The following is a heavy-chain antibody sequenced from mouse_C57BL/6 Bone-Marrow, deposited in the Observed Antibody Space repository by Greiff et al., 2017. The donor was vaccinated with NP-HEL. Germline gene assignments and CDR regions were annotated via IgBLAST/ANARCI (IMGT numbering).Heavy chain of an antibody. CDR2: IWSGGST. V-gene: IGHV2-2*01. CDR1: GFSLTSYG. CDR3: AREGWYLPWFAY. D-gene: IGHD1-3*01. J-gene: IGHJ3*01. Sequence: QVQLQQSGPGLVQPSQSLSITCTVSGFSLTSYGVHWVRQSPGKGLEWLGVIWSGGSTDYNAAFISRRSISKDNSKSQVFFKMNSLQADDTAIYYCAREGWYLPWFAYWGQGTLVTVSA.